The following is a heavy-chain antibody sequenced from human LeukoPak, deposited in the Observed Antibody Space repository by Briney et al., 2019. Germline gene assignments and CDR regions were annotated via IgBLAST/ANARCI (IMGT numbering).Heavy chain of an antibody. CDR2: IYYSGST. CDR3: ARTPFSSYGDHPHFDY. J-gene: IGHJ4*02. Sequence: SETLSLTCTVSGGSISSSSYYWGWIRQPPGKGLERIGSIYYSGSTYYNPSLKSRVTISVDTSKNQFSLKLSSVTAADTAVYYCARTPFSSYGDHPHFDYWGQGTLVTVSS. V-gene: IGHV4-39*01. CDR1: GGSISSSSYY. D-gene: IGHD4-17*01.